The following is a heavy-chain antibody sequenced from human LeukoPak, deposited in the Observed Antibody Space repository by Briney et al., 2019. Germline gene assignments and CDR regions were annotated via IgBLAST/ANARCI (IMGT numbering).Heavy chain of an antibody. Sequence: GGSLRLSCAASGFTFSSYEMNWVRQVPGKGLEWVSYISSSGSTIYYADSVKGRFTISRDNAKNSLYLQMNSLRAEDTAVYYCARDFRATVANWFDPWGQGTLVTVSS. J-gene: IGHJ5*02. D-gene: IGHD4-11*01. V-gene: IGHV3-48*03. CDR1: GFTFSSYE. CDR3: ARDFRATVANWFDP. CDR2: ISSSGSTI.